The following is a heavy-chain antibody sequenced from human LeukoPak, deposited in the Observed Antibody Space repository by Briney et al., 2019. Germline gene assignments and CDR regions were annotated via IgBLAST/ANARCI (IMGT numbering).Heavy chain of an antibody. V-gene: IGHV3-74*01. J-gene: IGHJ5*02. D-gene: IGHD3-10*02. CDR1: GFTFGGLW. CDR2: INNDGSNT. CDR3: ARDTMLGMGNP. Sequence: PGGSLRLSCAASGFTFGGLWMHWVRQAPGKGLVWVSRINNDGSNTYYADSVKGRFTISRDNAKNTLYLQMNSLRVEGTAVYYCARDTMLGMGNPWGQGTLVTVSS.